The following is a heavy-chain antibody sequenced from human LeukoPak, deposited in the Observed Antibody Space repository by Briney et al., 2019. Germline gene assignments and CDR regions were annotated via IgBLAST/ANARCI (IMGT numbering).Heavy chain of an antibody. CDR2: INPNSGGS. V-gene: IGHV1-2*02. Sequence: ASVKVSCKASGYTFPAYYMHWVRQAPGQGLEGMGRINPNSGGSNCAQKFQGRVTMTRETSISTAYMELSRLSSDDTAVYYCARVQVSDDNWGFFDYWGQGTLVTVSS. J-gene: IGHJ4*02. CDR3: ARVQVSDDNWGFFDY. CDR1: GYTFPAYY. D-gene: IGHD1-1*01.